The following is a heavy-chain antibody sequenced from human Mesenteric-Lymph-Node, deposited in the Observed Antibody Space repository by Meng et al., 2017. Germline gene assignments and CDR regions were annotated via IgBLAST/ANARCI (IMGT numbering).Heavy chain of an antibody. D-gene: IGHD3-22*01. V-gene: IGHV4-4*07. CDR3: AREVFVYYDSSGYTSHNWFDP. CDR2: IYTSGST. Sequence: SETLSLTCTVSGGSISSYYWSWIRQPAGKGLEWIGRIYTSGSTNYNPYLKSRVTMSVDTSKNQFSLKLSSVTAADTAVYYCAREVFVYYDSSGYTSHNWFDPWGQGTLVTVSS. CDR1: GGSISSYY. J-gene: IGHJ5*02.